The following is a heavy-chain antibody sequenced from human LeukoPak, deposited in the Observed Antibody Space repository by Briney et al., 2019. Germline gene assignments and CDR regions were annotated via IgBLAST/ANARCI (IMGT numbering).Heavy chain of an antibody. CDR1: GFTFRSYG. Sequence: GGSLRLSCAASGFTFRSYGMTWVRQAPGKGLEWVSAISGSGDSTYYADSVKGRFTISRENSKSTVYLQMNSLRAEDTAVYYCARGYSNYGYVFDIWGQGTMVTVSS. J-gene: IGHJ3*02. CDR3: ARGYSNYGYVFDI. D-gene: IGHD4-11*01. V-gene: IGHV3-23*01. CDR2: ISGSGDST.